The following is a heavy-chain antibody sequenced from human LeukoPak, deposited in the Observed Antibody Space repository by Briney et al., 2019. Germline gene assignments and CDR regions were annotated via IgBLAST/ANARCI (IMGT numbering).Heavy chain of an antibody. Sequence: GRSLRLSCAASGFTFSSYSMNWVRQTPGKGLEWVSSISATSSYIYHADSARGRSTIYRHNAKQSTYQQMNSLGAEDTAVYYWARDKTEQWLVLEAFDIWGQGTVVTVSS. D-gene: IGHD6-19*01. CDR3: ARDKTEQWLVLEAFDI. CDR1: GFTFSSYS. J-gene: IGHJ3*02. V-gene: IGHV3-21*01. CDR2: ISATSSYI.